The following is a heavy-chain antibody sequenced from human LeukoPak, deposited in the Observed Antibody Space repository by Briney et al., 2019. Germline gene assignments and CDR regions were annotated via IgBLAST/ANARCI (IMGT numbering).Heavy chain of an antibody. CDR3: ATRARRPYYYYYYMDV. Sequence: PSETLSLTCAVYGGSFSGYYWSWIRQPPGKGLEWIGEINHSGSTNYNPSLKSRVTISVDTSKIQFSLKLSSVTAADTAVYYCATRARRPYYYYYYMDVWGKGTTVTVSS. D-gene: IGHD6-6*01. J-gene: IGHJ6*03. CDR2: INHSGST. CDR1: GGSFSGYY. V-gene: IGHV4-34*01.